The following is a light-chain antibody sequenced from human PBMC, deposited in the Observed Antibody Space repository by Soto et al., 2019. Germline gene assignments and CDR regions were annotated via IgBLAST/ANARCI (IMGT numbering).Light chain of an antibody. CDR2: DVS. Sequence: QSVLTQPASVSGSPGQSITITCTGTRSDIGAYNFVSWYQQHPGEVPKLMLYDVSIRPSGVSNRFSGSKSGNTASLTISGLQAEDEADYYRTSWTTSTTKIFGGGTKLTVL. J-gene: IGLJ2*01. CDR1: RSDIGAYNF. V-gene: IGLV2-14*03. CDR3: TSWTTSTTKI.